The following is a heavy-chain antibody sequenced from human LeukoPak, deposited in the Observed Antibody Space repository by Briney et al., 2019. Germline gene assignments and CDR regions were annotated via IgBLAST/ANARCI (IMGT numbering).Heavy chain of an antibody. CDR3: AREKDFGVVISPRYYYYYMDV. J-gene: IGHJ6*03. D-gene: IGHD3-3*01. Sequence: SVKVSCKASGGTFSSYTISWVRQAPGQGLEWMGRIIPILGIATYAQKFQGRVTITADKSTSTAYMELSSLRSEDTAVYCCAREKDFGVVISPRYYYYYMDVWGKGTTVTVSS. CDR2: IIPILGIA. CDR1: GGTFSSYT. V-gene: IGHV1-69*04.